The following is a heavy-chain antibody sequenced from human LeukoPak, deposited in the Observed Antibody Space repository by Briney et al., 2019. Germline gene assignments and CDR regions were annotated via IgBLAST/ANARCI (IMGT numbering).Heavy chain of an antibody. J-gene: IGHJ4*02. D-gene: IGHD3-9*01. CDR2: INPSGGST. V-gene: IGHV1-46*01. CDR3: ARERELRYFDWSTGGSFDY. Sequence: ASVTVSFKASGYTFTSYYMHWVRQAPGQGLEWMGIINPSGGSTSYPQKFQGRVTMIREMSTSTVYMELSSLRYEDTAVYYCARERELRYFDWSTGGSFDYWGQGTLVTVSS. CDR1: GYTFTSYY.